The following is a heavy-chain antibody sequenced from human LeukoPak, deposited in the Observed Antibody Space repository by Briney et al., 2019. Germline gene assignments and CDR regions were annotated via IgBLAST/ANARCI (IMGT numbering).Heavy chain of an antibody. Sequence: SAGSLRLSCAASGFTFSSYGMHWVRQAPGKGLEWVAVIWYDGSNKYYADSVKGRFTISRDNFKNTLYLQMNSLRAEDTAVYYCAKSRGTATLYYYYYMDVWGKGTTVTVSS. V-gene: IGHV3-33*06. CDR2: IWYDGSNK. CDR1: GFTFSSYG. J-gene: IGHJ6*03. D-gene: IGHD5-18*01. CDR3: AKSRGTATLYYYYYMDV.